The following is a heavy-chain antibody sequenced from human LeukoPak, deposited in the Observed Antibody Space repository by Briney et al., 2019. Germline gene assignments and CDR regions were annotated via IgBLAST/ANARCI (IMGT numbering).Heavy chain of an antibody. CDR1: GFTFSNAW. CDR2: IKSKTNGGTT. Sequence: GGSLRLSCAASGFTFSNAWMSWVRQAPGKGLEWVARIKSKTNGGTTDYAAPVKGRFTISRDDSKNTLYLQMNSLKTDDTAVYFCTAGRPWYLPFWGKGTLVPVSS. CDR3: TAGRPWYLPF. D-gene: IGHD6-13*01. J-gene: IGHJ4*02. V-gene: IGHV3-15*01.